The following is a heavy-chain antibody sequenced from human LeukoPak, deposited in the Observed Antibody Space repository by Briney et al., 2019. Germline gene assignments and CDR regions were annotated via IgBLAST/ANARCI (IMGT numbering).Heavy chain of an antibody. D-gene: IGHD2-2*01. V-gene: IGHV1-3*01. CDR2: INAGNGNT. J-gene: IGHJ4*02. CDR1: GYTFTSYA. CDR3: ARGGVCSSPSCLNFDY. Sequence: ASVKVSCRASGYTFTSYAMHWVRQAPGQRREWMGWINAGNGNTKYSQKFQGRVTITRDTSASTAYMALISLRSEDTAVYYCARGGVCSSPSCLNFDYWGQGTLVTVSS.